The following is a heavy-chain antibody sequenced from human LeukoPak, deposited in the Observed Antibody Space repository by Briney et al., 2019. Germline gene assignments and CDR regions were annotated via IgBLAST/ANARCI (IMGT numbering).Heavy chain of an antibody. J-gene: IGHJ4*02. CDR3: ARRGYCSTTTCYRLFDY. CDR1: GYSFTNYC. CDR2: IYPGDSDT. V-gene: IGHV5-51*01. Sequence: GESLKTSCKGSGYSFTNYCIGWVRQMPGKGLEWMGIIYPGDSDTRYSPSFQGQVTISADKSISTAYLQWSSLKASDTAMYYCARRGYCSTTTCYRLFDYWGQGTLVTVSS. D-gene: IGHD2-2*01.